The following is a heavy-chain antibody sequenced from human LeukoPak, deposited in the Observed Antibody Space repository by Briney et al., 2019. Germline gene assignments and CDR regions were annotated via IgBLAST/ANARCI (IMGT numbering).Heavy chain of an antibody. CDR3: ARETPYSSGWFDY. Sequence: SETLSLTCTVYGGSISSYYWSWIRQPPGKGLEWIGYIYYSGSTNYNPSLKSRVNISVDTSKNQFSLKLSSVTAADTAVYYCARETPYSSGWFDYWGQGTLVTVSS. V-gene: IGHV4-59*01. J-gene: IGHJ4*02. D-gene: IGHD6-19*01. CDR1: GGSISSYY. CDR2: IYYSGST.